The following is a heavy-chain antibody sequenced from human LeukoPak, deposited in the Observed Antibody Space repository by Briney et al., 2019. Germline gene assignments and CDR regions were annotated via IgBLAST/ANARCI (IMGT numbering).Heavy chain of an antibody. CDR1: GYTFTSYY. Sequence: ASVKVSCKASGYTFTSYYMHWVPQAPGPRLEWMGIINPGGGSTGYAQKFQGRVTMTRDTSTSTVYMELSSLRSEDTAVYYCARVWSPKYYYYYRDVWGKGTTVTVSS. CDR2: INPGGGST. D-gene: IGHD3-10*01. CDR3: ARVWSPKYYYYYRDV. J-gene: IGHJ6*03. V-gene: IGHV1-46*01.